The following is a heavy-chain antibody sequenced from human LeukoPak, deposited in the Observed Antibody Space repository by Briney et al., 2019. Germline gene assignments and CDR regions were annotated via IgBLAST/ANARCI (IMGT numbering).Heavy chain of an antibody. Sequence: ASVTVSCKASGYTFTGYYMHWVRQAPGQGLEWMGWINPNSGGTNYAQKFQGRVTMTRDTSISTAYMELSRLRSDDTAVYYCARDPMVRGSDWFDLWGQGTLVTVSS. D-gene: IGHD3-10*01. V-gene: IGHV1-2*02. CDR1: GYTFTGYY. CDR2: INPNSGGT. J-gene: IGHJ5*02. CDR3: ARDPMVRGSDWFDL.